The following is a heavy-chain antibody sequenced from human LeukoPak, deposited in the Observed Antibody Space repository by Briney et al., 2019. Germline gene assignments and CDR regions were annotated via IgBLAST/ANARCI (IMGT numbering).Heavy chain of an antibody. D-gene: IGHD6-13*01. CDR2: IIPIFGTA. Sequence: GASVKVSCKASGGTFSSYAISWVRQAPGQGLEWMGGIIPIFGTANYAQKFQGRVTITTDESTSTAYMELSSLRSEDTAVYYCARGEGIAAAGNFDYWGQGTLVAVSS. V-gene: IGHV1-69*05. CDR1: GGTFSSYA. J-gene: IGHJ4*02. CDR3: ARGEGIAAAGNFDY.